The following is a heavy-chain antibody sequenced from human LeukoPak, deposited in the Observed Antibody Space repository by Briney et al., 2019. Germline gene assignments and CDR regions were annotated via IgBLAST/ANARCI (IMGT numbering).Heavy chain of an antibody. Sequence: SETLSLTCAVSGASISGSGYYWGWIRQPPGKGLEWIGNIYSSGSTYYNASLQSRVTVSIDTSKNQFSLRLSSVTAADTAMYYCVKSGGYGLIDYWGQGTRVTVSS. D-gene: IGHD3-16*01. CDR3: VKSGGYGLIDY. J-gene: IGHJ4*02. CDR2: IYSSGST. V-gene: IGHV4-39*01. CDR1: GASISGSGYY.